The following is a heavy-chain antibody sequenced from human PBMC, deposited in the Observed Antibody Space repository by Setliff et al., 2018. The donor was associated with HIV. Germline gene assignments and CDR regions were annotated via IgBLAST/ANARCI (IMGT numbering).Heavy chain of an antibody. V-gene: IGHV1-8*01. Sequence: ASVKVSCKASGYSFSSYGIGWVRQATGQGLEWMGWMNPKSGNSGHAQKFQGRITMTRNTSITTAYMELISLKSEDTAVYYCARGRYSSGLTDYWGQGTLVTVSS. CDR2: MNPKSGNS. CDR3: ARGRYSSGLTDY. J-gene: IGHJ4*02. D-gene: IGHD6-19*01. CDR1: GYSFSSYG.